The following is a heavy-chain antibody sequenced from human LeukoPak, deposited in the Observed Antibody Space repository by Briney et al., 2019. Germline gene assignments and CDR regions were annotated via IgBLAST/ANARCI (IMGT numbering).Heavy chain of an antibody. CDR2: ISAYNGNT. D-gene: IGHD3-22*01. V-gene: IGHV1-18*01. CDR1: GYTFTSYG. Sequence: ASVKVSFTASGYTFTSYGISWVRQAPGQGLEWMGWISAYNGNTNYAQKLQGRVTMTTDTSTSTAYMELRSLRSDDTAVYYCASWDYYDSSGSDYWGQGTLVTVSS. J-gene: IGHJ4*02. CDR3: ASWDYYDSSGSDY.